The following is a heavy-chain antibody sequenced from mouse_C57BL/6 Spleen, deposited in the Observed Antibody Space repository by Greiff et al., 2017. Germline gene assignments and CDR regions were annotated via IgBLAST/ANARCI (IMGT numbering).Heavy chain of an antibody. J-gene: IGHJ2*01. V-gene: IGHV1-82*01. Sequence: QVQLKESGPELVKPGASVKISCKASGYAFSSSWMNWVKQRPGKGLEWIGRIYPGDGDTNYNGKFKGKATLTADKASSTAYMQLSSLTSEDSAVYFGARSGAYSVYYFDYWGQGTTLTVSS. D-gene: IGHD2-12*01. CDR1: GYAFSSSW. CDR3: ARSGAYSVYYFDY. CDR2: IYPGDGDT.